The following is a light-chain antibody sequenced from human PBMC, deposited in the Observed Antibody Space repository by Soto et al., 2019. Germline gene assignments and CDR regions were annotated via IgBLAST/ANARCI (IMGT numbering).Light chain of an antibody. CDR1: QSISSW. Sequence: DIQMTQSPSILSASVGDRVTITCRASQSISSWLAWYQQKPGKAPKLLIYKASSLETGAPSRFSGSGYGTEFTLTISSLQPDDFATYYCQQYSTYSRAFGQGTKVDIK. CDR3: QQYSTYSRA. V-gene: IGKV1-5*03. CDR2: KAS. J-gene: IGKJ1*01.